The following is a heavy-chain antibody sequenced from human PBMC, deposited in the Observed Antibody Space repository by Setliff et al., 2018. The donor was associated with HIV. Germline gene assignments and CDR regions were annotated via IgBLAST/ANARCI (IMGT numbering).Heavy chain of an antibody. CDR1: GYTLTELS. Sequence: ASVKVSCKVSGYTLTELSMHWVRQAPGKGLEWMGGFDPEDGETIYAQKFQGRVTMTEDTSTDTAYMELSSLRSEGTAVYYCATDQISDGSGSYPKSYFDYWGQGTLVTVSS. CDR3: ATDQISDGSGSYPKSYFDY. V-gene: IGHV1-24*01. CDR2: FDPEDGET. J-gene: IGHJ4*02. D-gene: IGHD3-10*01.